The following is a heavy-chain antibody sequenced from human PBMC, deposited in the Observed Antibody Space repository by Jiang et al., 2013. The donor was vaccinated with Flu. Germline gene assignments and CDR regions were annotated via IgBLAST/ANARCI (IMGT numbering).Heavy chain of an antibody. CDR2: ISWNSRTI. J-gene: IGHJ4*02. Sequence: VQLVESGGGLVQPGRSLRLSCAASGFRFDDYAMHWVRQVPGKGLDWVSGISWNSRTIGYADPVKGRFTISRDNAKNSLYLQMDSLKVEDTALYYCAKGHAVSGGFQFPDYWGQGTLVTVSS. D-gene: IGHD6-19*01. CDR3: AKGHAVSGGFQFPDY. V-gene: IGHV3-9*01. CDR1: GFRFDDYA.